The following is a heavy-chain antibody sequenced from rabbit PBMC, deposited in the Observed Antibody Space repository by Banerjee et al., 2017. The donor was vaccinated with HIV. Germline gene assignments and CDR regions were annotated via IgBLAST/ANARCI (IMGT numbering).Heavy chain of an antibody. CDR2: INTSSGNT. CDR3: ARDLAGVIGWNFNL. J-gene: IGHJ4*01. CDR1: GFSFTNKYV. V-gene: IGHV1S43*01. D-gene: IGHD4-1*01. Sequence: SGFSFTNKYVMCWVRQAPGKGLEWIACINTSSGNTVYASWAKGRFTITRSTSLNTVTLQMTSLTAADTATYFCARDLAGVIGWNFNLWGPGTLVTVS.